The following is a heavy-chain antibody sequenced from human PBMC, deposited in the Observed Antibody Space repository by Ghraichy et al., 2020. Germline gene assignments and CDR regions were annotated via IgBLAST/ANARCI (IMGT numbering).Heavy chain of an antibody. CDR1: GGSVSSGSYY. Sequence: SETLSLTCTVSGGSVSSGSYYWNWIRQPPGKGLEWIGYMYYRGSTNYNPSLKSRLTISVDTSKNQFSLNLSSVTAADTAVYYCARSSSIAARRYFDYWGQGTLVTVSS. V-gene: IGHV4-61*01. CDR3: ARSSSIAARRYFDY. D-gene: IGHD6-6*01. J-gene: IGHJ4*02. CDR2: MYYRGST.